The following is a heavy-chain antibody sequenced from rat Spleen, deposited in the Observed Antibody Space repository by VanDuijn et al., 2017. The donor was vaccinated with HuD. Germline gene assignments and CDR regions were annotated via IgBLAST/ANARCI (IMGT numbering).Heavy chain of an antibody. Sequence: VQLKESGPGLVQPSQTLSLTCTVSGFSLTDYSVHWVRQPPGKGLEWMGVMWSGGSTAYNSALKSRLSISRDTSKSQVFLKMNSLQTEDTAIYFCTRGSFDYWGPGTMVTVSS. CDR2: MWSGGST. J-gene: IGHJ1*01. CDR1: GFSLTDYS. CDR3: TRGSFDY. V-gene: IGHV2S63*01.